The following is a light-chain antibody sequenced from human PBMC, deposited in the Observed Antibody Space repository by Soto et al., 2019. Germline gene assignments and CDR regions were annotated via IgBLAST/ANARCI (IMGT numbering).Light chain of an antibody. J-gene: IGLJ1*01. Sequence: QSALTQPRSVSESPGQSVTISCTGTSSDVGGYNYVSWYQQHPGKAPKLMISDVSKRPSGVPDRFSGSKSGNTASLTISGLQAEDEADYYCCSYAGNYYVFGTGTKLTVL. CDR3: CSYAGNYYV. CDR2: DVS. CDR1: SSDVGGYNY. V-gene: IGLV2-11*01.